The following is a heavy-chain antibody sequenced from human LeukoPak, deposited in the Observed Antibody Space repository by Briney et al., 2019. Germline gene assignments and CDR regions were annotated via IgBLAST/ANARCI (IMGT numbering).Heavy chain of an antibody. V-gene: IGHV3-33*06. J-gene: IGHJ4*02. CDR2: IWYDGSNK. Sequence: PGGSLRLSCAASGFTFSSYGMHWARQAPGKGLEWVAVIWYDGSNKYYADSVKGRFTISRDNSKNTLYLQMNSLRAEDTAVYYCAKDRTGYSSSPQLDYWGQGTLLTVSS. CDR3: AKDRTGYSSSPQLDY. CDR1: GFTFSSYG. D-gene: IGHD6-6*01.